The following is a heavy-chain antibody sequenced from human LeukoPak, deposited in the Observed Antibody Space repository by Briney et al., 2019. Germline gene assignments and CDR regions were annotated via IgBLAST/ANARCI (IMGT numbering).Heavy chain of an antibody. V-gene: IGHV4-34*01. CDR1: GGSFSGYY. CDR3: ARKYCGGDCFNWFDP. D-gene: IGHD2-21*02. CDR2: INHSGST. Sequence: SETLSLTCAVYGGSFSGYYWSWIRQPPGKGLEWIGEINHSGSTNYNPSLKSRVTISVDTSKNQFSLKLSSVTAADTAVYYCARKYCGGDCFNWFDPWGQGTLVTVSS. J-gene: IGHJ5*02.